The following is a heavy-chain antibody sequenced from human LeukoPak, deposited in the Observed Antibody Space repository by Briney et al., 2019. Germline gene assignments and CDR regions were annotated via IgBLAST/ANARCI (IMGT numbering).Heavy chain of an antibody. CDR3: AKDHRGYCSSTSCYFPGPNWFDP. CDR1: GFTFSSYA. Sequence: PGGSLRLSCAASGFTFSSYAMSWVRQAPGKGLEWVSAISGSGGSTYYADSAKGRFTISRDNSKNTLYLQMNSLRAEDTAVYYCAKDHRGYCSSTSCYFPGPNWFDPWGQGTLVTVSS. J-gene: IGHJ5*02. CDR2: ISGSGGST. V-gene: IGHV3-23*01. D-gene: IGHD2-2*01.